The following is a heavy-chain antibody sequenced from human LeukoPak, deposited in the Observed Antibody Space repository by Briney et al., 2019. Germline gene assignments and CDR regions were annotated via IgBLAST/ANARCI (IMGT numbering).Heavy chain of an antibody. Sequence: SGTLSLTCAVSGGSISSSNWWSWVRQPPGKGLEWIGEIYHSGSTNYNPSLKSRVTISVDKSKNQFSLKLSSVTAADTAVYYCARVGSSSWYGLFDYWGQGTLATVSS. CDR1: GGSISSSNW. CDR3: ARVGSSSWYGLFDY. CDR2: IYHSGST. D-gene: IGHD6-13*01. V-gene: IGHV4-4*02. J-gene: IGHJ4*02.